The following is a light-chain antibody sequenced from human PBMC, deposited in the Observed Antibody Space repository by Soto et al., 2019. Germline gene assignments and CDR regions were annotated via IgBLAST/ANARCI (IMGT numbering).Light chain of an antibody. CDR1: SSNIGSDT. Sequence: QSVLTQPPSVSGTPGQRVTISCSGGSSNIGSDTVNWYQQLPGTAPKLLIYSNDQRPSGVPDRFSGSKSGTSASLAIDGLQSEDEAGYYCGTWDASLGVVVFGGGTQLTVL. CDR3: GTWDASLGVVV. J-gene: IGLJ2*01. CDR2: SND. V-gene: IGLV1-44*01.